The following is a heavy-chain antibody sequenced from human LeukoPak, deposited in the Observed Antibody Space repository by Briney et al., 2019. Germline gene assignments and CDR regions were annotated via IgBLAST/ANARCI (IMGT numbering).Heavy chain of an antibody. CDR2: ISYDGSSK. V-gene: IGHV3-30*03. CDR1: GFTFSSYG. Sequence: GGSLRLSCAVSGFTFSSYGMHWVRQAPGKGLEWVAAISYDGSSKDYADSVKGRFTISRDNSKKTLYLQMNSLRPEDTALYYCARGIFTGGTYYGYWGQGTLVTVSS. CDR3: ARGIFTGGTYYGY. D-gene: IGHD1-26*01. J-gene: IGHJ4*02.